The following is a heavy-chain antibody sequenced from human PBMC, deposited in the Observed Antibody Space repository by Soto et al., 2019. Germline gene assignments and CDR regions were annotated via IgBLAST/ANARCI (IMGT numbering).Heavy chain of an antibody. J-gene: IGHJ4*02. CDR3: ARGIAMIVLFVRAAPAKIYPHS. D-gene: IGHD3-22*01. V-gene: IGHV4-34*01. CDR1: GGSFSGYC. CDR2: INHSGIT. Sequence: WETLSLTCAVYGGSFSGYCWSWIRQPPGKGLEWIGEINHSGITNYNPSLKSRLTISVDTSKNQFSLKLNSVTAADTAVYYCARGIAMIVLFVRAAPAKIYPHSWGQGTLVTVST.